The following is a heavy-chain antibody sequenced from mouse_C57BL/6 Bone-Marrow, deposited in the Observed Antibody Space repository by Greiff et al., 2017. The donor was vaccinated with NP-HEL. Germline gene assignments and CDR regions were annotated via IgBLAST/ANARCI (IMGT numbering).Heavy chain of an antibody. J-gene: IGHJ3*01. Sequence: VQLQQSGAELARPGASVKLSCKASGYTFTSYGISWVKQRTGQGLEWIGEIYPRSGNTYYNEKFKGKATLTADKSSSTAYMELRSLTSEDSAVYFCARRPFITTVVATRAWFAYWGQGTLVTVSA. CDR1: GYTFTSYG. D-gene: IGHD1-1*01. CDR3: ARRPFITTVVATRAWFAY. CDR2: IYPRSGNT. V-gene: IGHV1-81*01.